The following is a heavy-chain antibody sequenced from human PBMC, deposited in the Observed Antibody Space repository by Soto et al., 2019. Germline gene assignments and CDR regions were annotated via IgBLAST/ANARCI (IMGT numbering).Heavy chain of an antibody. CDR1: GFTFSSYA. D-gene: IGHD6-19*01. CDR3: ARATRGGAVAAVFDY. V-gene: IGHV3-30-3*01. Sequence: QVQLVESGGGVVQPGRSLRLSCAASGFTFSSYAMHWVRQAPGKGLEWVAVISYDGSNKYYADSVKGRFTISRDNSKNSLYLQMNSLRSEDTAVYYCARATRGGAVAAVFDYWGQGTLVTVSS. CDR2: ISYDGSNK. J-gene: IGHJ4*02.